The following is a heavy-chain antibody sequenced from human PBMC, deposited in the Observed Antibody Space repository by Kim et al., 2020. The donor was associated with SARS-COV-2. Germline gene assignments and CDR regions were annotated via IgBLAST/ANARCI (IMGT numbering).Heavy chain of an antibody. CDR3: AKIAYYYDSSGYYTDYFDY. D-gene: IGHD3-22*01. CDR1: GFTFSSYA. Sequence: GGSLRLSCAASGFTFSSYAMSWVRQAPGKGLEWVSAISGSGGSTYYADSVKGRFTISRDNSKNTLYLQMNSLRAEDTAVYYCAKIAYYYDSSGYYTDYFDYWGQGTLVTVSS. J-gene: IGHJ4*02. CDR2: ISGSGGST. V-gene: IGHV3-23*01.